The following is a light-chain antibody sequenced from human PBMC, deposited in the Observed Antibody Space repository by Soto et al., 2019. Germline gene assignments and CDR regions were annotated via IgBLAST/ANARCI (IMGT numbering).Light chain of an antibody. CDR2: GAS. Sequence: EIVLTQSPGTLSLSPGERATLSCRASQSVSSSFLAWYQQKPGQAPRLLIYGASNSATGIPDRFSGSGSGTDFTLTISRLEPEDFAVYYCQQYDSSPWTFGQGNKVEIK. CDR3: QQYDSSPWT. V-gene: IGKV3-20*01. J-gene: IGKJ1*01. CDR1: QSVSSSF.